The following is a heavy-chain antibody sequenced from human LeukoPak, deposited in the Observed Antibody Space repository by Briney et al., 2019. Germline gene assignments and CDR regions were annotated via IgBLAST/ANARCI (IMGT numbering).Heavy chain of an antibody. D-gene: IGHD3-10*01. J-gene: IGHJ4*02. V-gene: IGHV1-2*06. CDR3: ARSAYYYGSGSGRWVDY. CDR1: GYTFTGYY. Sequence: ASVKVFCKASGYTFTGYYMHWVRQAPGQGLEWMGRINPNSGGTNYAQKFQGRVTMTRDTSISTAYMELSRLRSDDTAVYYCARSAYYYGSGSGRWVDYWGQGTLVTVSS. CDR2: INPNSGGT.